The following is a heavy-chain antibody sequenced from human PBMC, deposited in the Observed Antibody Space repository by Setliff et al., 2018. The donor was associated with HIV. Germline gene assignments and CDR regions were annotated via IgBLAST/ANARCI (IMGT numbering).Heavy chain of an antibody. CDR3: ARDQQWELVSWFDP. J-gene: IGHJ5*02. CDR1: GGSFSDYY. CDR2: ISSSGSTI. D-gene: IGHD1-26*01. Sequence: LSLTCAVYGGSFSDYYMSWIRQAPGKGLEWVSYISSSGSTIYYADSVKGRFTISRDYAKNSLYLQMNSLRAEDTAVYYCARDQQWELVSWFDPWGQGTLVTVSS. V-gene: IGHV3-11*04.